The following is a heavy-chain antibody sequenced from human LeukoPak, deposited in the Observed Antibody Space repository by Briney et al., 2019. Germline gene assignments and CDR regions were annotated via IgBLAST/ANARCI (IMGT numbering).Heavy chain of an antibody. J-gene: IGHJ4*02. Sequence: PGGSLRLSCAASGFSFSSYSMNWVRQAPGKGLEWVSSITSSTNYIYYADSVKGRFTISRDNAKNSLYLQMNSLRAEDTAVYYCARHSDYMEVDYWGQGTLVTVSS. CDR2: ITSSTNYI. CDR1: GFSFSSYS. CDR3: ARHSDYMEVDY. D-gene: IGHD3-10*01. V-gene: IGHV3-21*01.